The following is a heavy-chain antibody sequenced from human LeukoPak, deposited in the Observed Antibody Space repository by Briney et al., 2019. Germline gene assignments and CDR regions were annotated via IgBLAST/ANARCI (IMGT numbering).Heavy chain of an antibody. V-gene: IGHV4-38-2*02. CDR3: ARDWSKVFDY. CDR1: GYSISSDYY. CDR2: IYHSGST. Sequence: SETLSLTCTVSGYSISSDYYWGWVRQPPGKGLEWIGSIYHSGSTYYNPSLKSRVTILVDTSKNQFSLKLNSVTAADTAVYYCARDWSKVFDYWGQGTLVTVSS. D-gene: IGHD3-3*01. J-gene: IGHJ4*02.